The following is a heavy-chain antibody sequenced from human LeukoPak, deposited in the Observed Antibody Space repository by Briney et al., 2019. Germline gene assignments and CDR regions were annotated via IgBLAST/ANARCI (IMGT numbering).Heavy chain of an antibody. CDR1: GGTFSSYA. V-gene: IGHV1-2*02. J-gene: IGHJ4*02. CDR2: INPNSGGT. Sequence: GASVKVSCKASGGTFSSYAISWVRQAPGQGLEWMGWINPNSGGTNYAQKFQGRVTMTRDTSISTAYMELSRLRSDDTAVYYCARGSYDSSVQGVGWGQGTLVTVSS. CDR3: ARGSYDSSVQGVG. D-gene: IGHD3-22*01.